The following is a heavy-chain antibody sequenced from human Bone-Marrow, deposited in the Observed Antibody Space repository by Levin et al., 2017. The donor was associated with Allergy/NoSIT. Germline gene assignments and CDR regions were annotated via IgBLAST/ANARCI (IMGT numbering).Heavy chain of an antibody. CDR3: ARGLRYFDWLAHPRFDP. V-gene: IGHV1-69*02. CDR2: IIPILGIA. Sequence: SVKVSCKASGGTFSSYTISWVRQAPGQGLEWMGRIIPILGIANYAQKFQGRVTITADKSTSTAYMELSSLRSEDTAVYYCARGLRYFDWLAHPRFDPWGQGTLVTVSS. CDR1: GGTFSSYT. D-gene: IGHD3-9*01. J-gene: IGHJ5*02.